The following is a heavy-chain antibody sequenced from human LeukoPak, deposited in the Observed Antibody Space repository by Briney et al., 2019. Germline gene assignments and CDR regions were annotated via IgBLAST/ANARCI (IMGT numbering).Heavy chain of an antibody. J-gene: IGHJ5*02. CDR2: IIPIFGTA. D-gene: IGHD2-15*01. V-gene: IGHV1-69*13. Sequence: SVKVSCKASGGTFSSYAISWVRQAPGQGLEWMGGIIPIFGTANYAQKFQGRVTITADESTSTAYMELSSLRSEDTAVYYCAGDGDCSGGSCYYHNWFDPWGQGTLVTVSS. CDR1: GGTFSSYA. CDR3: AGDGDCSGGSCYYHNWFDP.